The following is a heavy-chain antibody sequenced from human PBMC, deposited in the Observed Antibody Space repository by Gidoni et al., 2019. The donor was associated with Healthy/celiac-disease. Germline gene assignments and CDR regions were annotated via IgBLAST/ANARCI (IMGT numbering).Heavy chain of an antibody. Sequence: EVQLVESGGGLVKPGRSLRLSCPASGFTFGDSAMSWFRQAPGKGLEWVGFIRSKAYGGTTEYAASVKGRFTISRDDSKSIAYLQMNSLKTEDTAVYYCTRGWNRPVYYYYYMDVWGKGTTVTVSS. CDR1: GFTFGDSA. D-gene: IGHD1-1*01. V-gene: IGHV3-49*05. CDR2: IRSKAYGGTT. CDR3: TRGWNRPVYYYYYMDV. J-gene: IGHJ6*03.